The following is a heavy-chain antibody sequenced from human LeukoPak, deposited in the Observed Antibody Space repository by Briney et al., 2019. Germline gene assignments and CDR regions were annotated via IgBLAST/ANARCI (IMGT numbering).Heavy chain of an antibody. J-gene: IGHJ4*02. CDR3: AKSSDYYDSSRFDY. CDR2: LSGSGGRT. Sequence: GGSLRLSCAASGFTFSSYTMSWVRQAPGKGLEWVSELSGSGGRTYYADSVKGRFTISRDNSKNTLYLQMNSLRAEDTAVYYCAKSSDYYDSSRFDYWGQGTLVTVSS. D-gene: IGHD3-22*01. CDR1: GFTFSSYT. V-gene: IGHV3-23*01.